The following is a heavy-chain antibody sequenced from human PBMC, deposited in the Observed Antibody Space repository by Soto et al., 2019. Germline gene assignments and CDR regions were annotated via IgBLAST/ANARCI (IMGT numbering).Heavy chain of an antibody. CDR2: ISAHNGNT. CDR1: GYTFTSYG. V-gene: IGHV1-18*01. D-gene: IGHD1-1*01. J-gene: IGHJ4*02. Sequence: QVHLVQSGAEVKKPGASVKVSCKCYGYTFTSYGITWVRQAPGQGLEWMGWISAHNGNTDYAQKLQGRVTVTRDTSTSTAYMELRSLKSDDTAVYYCARGRYGDYWGQGALVTVSS. CDR3: ARGRYGDY.